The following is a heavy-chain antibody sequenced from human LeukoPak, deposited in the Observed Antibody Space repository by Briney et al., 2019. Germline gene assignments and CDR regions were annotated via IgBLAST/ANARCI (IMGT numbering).Heavy chain of an antibody. CDR1: GVTFSRYE. D-gene: IGHD3-10*01. V-gene: IGHV3-48*03. Sequence: QTGGSLRLSCVSSGVTFSRYEMNWVRQAPGKGGERGSYISSSGSTIYYADSVKGRFTISRDNAKNSLYLQMNSLRAEDTAVYYCARDPDYYGSGSSKNTDGMDVWGQGTTVTVSS. CDR3: ARDPDYYGSGSSKNTDGMDV. CDR2: ISSSGSTI. J-gene: IGHJ6*02.